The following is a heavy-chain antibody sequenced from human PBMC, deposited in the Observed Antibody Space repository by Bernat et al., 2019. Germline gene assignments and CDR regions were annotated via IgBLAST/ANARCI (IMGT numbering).Heavy chain of an antibody. CDR1: GFTFGSHA. J-gene: IGHJ4*02. V-gene: IGHV3-30*01. CDR2: ISYDGSDK. D-gene: IGHD3-10*01. CDR3: AKDGDGGSGTFDY. Sequence: QVQLVESGGGVVQPGRSLRLSCAASGFTFGSHAMHWVRQAPGKGLEWVAVISYDGSDKYYADSVKDRFTISRDNSKNTVYLQMNSLRGEDTAVYYCAKDGDGGSGTFDYWGQGTLVTVSS.